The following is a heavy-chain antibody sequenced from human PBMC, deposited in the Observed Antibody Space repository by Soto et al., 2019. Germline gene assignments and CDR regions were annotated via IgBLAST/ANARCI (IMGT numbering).Heavy chain of an antibody. V-gene: IGHV4-59*08. CDR2: VYYTGGT. D-gene: IGHD1-26*01. CDR3: VRQGIDYLHGLVDV. CDR1: SGPTRSHN. J-gene: IGHJ6*02. Sequence: QVQVQQSGPRLVKPSETLSLTCTVSSGPTRSHNWGWIRQSPGRGLEWIGYVYYTGGTSYNPSLNSRVTISADTSTNHISLTLSSVTAADTDIYYCVRQGIDYLHGLVDVWGQGTAVSVSS.